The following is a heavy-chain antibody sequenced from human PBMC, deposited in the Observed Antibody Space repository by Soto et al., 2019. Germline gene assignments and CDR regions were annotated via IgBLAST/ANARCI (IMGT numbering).Heavy chain of an antibody. Sequence: GGSLRLSCAASGFTFSSYWMHWVRQAPGKGLVWVSRINSDGSSTSYADSVKGRFTISRDNAKNTLYLQMNSLRAEDTAVYYCAGGATFTGGMDVWGQGTTVTVSS. CDR1: GFTFSSYW. V-gene: IGHV3-74*01. D-gene: IGHD2-15*01. J-gene: IGHJ6*02. CDR2: INSDGSST. CDR3: AGGATFTGGMDV.